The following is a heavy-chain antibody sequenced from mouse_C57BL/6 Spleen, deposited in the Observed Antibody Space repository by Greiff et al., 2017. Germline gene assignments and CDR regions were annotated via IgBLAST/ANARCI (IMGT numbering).Heavy chain of an antibody. D-gene: IGHD3-3*01. CDR1: GFTFTAYY. Sequence: EVMLVQSGGGLVQPGGSLSLSCEASGFTFTAYYMSWVRQPPGKALEWLGFIRNKANGYTTEYSASVKGRFTISRDISQSILYLQLNDLRAEDSAAYYCARYMGQRYYAMDYWGQGTLVTVSA. V-gene: IGHV7-3*01. CDR2: IRNKANGYTT. J-gene: IGHJ4*01. CDR3: ARYMGQRYYAMDY.